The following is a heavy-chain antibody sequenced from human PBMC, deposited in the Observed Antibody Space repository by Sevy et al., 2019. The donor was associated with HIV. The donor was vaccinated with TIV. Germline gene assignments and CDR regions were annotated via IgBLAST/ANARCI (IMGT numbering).Heavy chain of an antibody. Sequence: GGSLRLSCAASGFTFNFFSMHWVRQAPGKGLEWVATISFDGSNEHYADSVKGRFTISRDNSKNSLFQQMNSLRADDSAVYYCALERLSSAVAEYFHNWGQGTLVTVSS. J-gene: IGHJ1*01. CDR2: ISFDGSNE. CDR1: GFTFNFFS. CDR3: ALERLSSAVAEYFHN. D-gene: IGHD1-1*01. V-gene: IGHV3-30-3*01.